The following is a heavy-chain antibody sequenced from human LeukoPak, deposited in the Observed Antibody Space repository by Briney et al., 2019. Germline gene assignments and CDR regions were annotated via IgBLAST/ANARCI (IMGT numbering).Heavy chain of an antibody. CDR3: AKDLNDYSPYYFDY. CDR1: GITFSSYA. J-gene: IGHJ4*02. Sequence: GGSLRLSCAASGITFSSYAMSWVRQAPGKGLEWVSGISGGGSSAYYADSVRGRFTISRDNSKSTLYLQMNSLRAEDTAIYYCAKDLNDYSPYYFDYWGQGTLVTVSS. V-gene: IGHV3-23*01. D-gene: IGHD4-11*01. CDR2: ISGGGSSA.